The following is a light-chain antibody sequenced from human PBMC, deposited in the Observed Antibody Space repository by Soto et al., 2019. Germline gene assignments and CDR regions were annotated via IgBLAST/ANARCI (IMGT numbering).Light chain of an antibody. Sequence: IVLTQSPGTLSLSPGEGGALSCRASQSVSSNYVAWYQQKPCQAPRLLISGASNRATGTPDRFRGSGSGTDFTLTITRLEPEDFAVYYCHQYGSAPWTFGQGTKVDIK. CDR2: GAS. CDR3: HQYGSAPWT. CDR1: QSVSSNY. V-gene: IGKV3-20*01. J-gene: IGKJ1*01.